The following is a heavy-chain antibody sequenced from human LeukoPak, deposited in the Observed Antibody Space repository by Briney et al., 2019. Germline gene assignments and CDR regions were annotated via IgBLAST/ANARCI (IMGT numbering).Heavy chain of an antibody. D-gene: IGHD6-13*01. V-gene: IGHV1-2*02. CDR3: ARRPRSSWGSFDY. CDR2: INPNSGGT. J-gene: IGHJ4*02. CDR1: GYTFTGYY. Sequence: GASVKVSCKASGYTFTGYYMHWVRQAPGQGLEWMGWINPNSGGTNYAQKFQGRVPMTRDTSISTAYMELSRLRSDDTAVYYCARRPRSSWGSFDYWGQGTLVTVSS.